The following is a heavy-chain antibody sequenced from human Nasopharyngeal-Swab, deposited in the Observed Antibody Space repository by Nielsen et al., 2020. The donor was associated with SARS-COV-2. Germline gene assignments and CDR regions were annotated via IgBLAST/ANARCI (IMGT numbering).Heavy chain of an antibody. CDR2: ISSSSSYI. D-gene: IGHD3-10*01. V-gene: IGHV3-21*04. CDR3: AREWFGDHTPPTYYYGMDV. Sequence: VRQAPGKGLEWVSSISSSSSYIYYADSVEGRFTISRDNAKNSLYLQMNSLRAEDTAVYYCAREWFGDHTPPTYYYGMDVWGQGTTVTVSS. J-gene: IGHJ6*02.